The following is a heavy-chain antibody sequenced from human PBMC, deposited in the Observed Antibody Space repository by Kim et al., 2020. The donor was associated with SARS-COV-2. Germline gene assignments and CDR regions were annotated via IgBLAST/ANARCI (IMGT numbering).Heavy chain of an antibody. CDR1: GFTFSNYG. CDR2: IWYDGTNK. D-gene: IGHD6-19*01. J-gene: IGHJ4*02. CDR3: ARDTSTSGWYALDY. V-gene: IGHV3-33*01. Sequence: GGSLRLSCAASGFTFSNYGMHRVRQAPGKGLEWVAVIWYDGTNKYYADSVKGRFTISRDNSKNTLYLQMNSLRAEDTAVYYCARDTSTSGWYALDYWGQGTPVTVSS.